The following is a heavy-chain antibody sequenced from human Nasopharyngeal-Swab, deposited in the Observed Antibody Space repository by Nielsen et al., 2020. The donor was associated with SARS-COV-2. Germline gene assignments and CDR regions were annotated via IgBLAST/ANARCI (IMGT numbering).Heavy chain of an antibody. CDR3: ARGPAGSYGDFDY. Sequence: VRQAPGKGLEWVSSISTSSTNLYYADSVKGRFTISRDKARNSLYLQMNSLRVEDTAVYYCARGPAGSYGDFDYWGQGILVTVSS. V-gene: IGHV3-21*01. J-gene: IGHJ4*02. D-gene: IGHD4-17*01. CDR2: ISTSSTNL.